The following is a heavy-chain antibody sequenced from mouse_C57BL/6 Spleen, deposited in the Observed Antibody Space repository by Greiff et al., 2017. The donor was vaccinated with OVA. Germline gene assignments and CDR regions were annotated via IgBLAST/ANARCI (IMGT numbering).Heavy chain of an antibody. CDR2: IDPSDSYT. Sequence: QVQLQQPGAELVKPGASVKLSCKASGYTFTSYWMQWVKQRPGQGLEWIGEIDPSDSYTNYNQKFKGKATFTVDTSSSTAYMQLSSLTSEDSAVYYCARQLRLRAMDYWGQGTSVTVSS. D-gene: IGHD3-2*02. J-gene: IGHJ4*01. CDR3: ARQLRLRAMDY. CDR1: GYTFTSYW. V-gene: IGHV1-50*01.